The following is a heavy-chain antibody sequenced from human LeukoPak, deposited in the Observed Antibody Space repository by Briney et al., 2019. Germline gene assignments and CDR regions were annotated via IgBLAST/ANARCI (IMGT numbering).Heavy chain of an antibody. CDR3: ARESGYDSFDY. J-gene: IGHJ4*02. CDR2: ISSNGGST. Sequence: PGGSLRLSCAASGFTFSSYAMHWVRQAPGKGLGYVSAISSNGGSTYYANSVKGRFTISRDNSKNTLYLQMGSLRAEDMAVYYCARESGYDSFDYWGQGTLVTVSS. CDR1: GFTFSSYA. V-gene: IGHV3-64*01. D-gene: IGHD5-12*01.